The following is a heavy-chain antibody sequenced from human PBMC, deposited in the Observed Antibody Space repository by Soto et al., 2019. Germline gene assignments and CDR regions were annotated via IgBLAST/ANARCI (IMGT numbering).Heavy chain of an antibody. CDR1: GGSISSGGYS. V-gene: IGHV4-31*11. CDR3: ARLGYYDSSGYYVGY. CDR2: IYYSGST. Sequence: SETLSLTCAVSGGSISSGGYSWSWIRRHPGKGLEWIGYIYYSGSTYYNPSLKSRVTISVDTSKNQFSLKLSSVTAADTAVYYCARLGYYDSSGYYVGYWGQGTLVTVSS. D-gene: IGHD3-22*01. J-gene: IGHJ4*02.